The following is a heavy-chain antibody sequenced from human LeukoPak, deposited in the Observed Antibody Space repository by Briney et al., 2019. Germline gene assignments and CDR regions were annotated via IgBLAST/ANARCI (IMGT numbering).Heavy chain of an antibody. D-gene: IGHD6-13*01. J-gene: IGHJ4*02. V-gene: IGHV3-7*03. CDR2: INHNGNVN. CDR3: ATTYSSSRKNTFGY. CDR1: GFTFSSYW. Sequence: GSLRLSCAASGFTFSSYWMNWARQAPGKGLEWVASINHNGNVNYYVDSVKGRFTISRDNAKNSLYLQMSNLRAEDTAVYYCATTYSSSRKNTFGYWGQGTLVTVSS.